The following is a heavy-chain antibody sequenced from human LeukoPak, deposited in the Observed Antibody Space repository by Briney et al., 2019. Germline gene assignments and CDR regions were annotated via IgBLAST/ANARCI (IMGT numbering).Heavy chain of an antibody. CDR2: IIGSSGST. V-gene: IGHV3-23*01. CDR1: GFSFNNYA. J-gene: IGHJ4*02. D-gene: IGHD5-12*01. Sequence: GGSLRLSCVASGFSFNNYAMNWVRQAPGKGLEWVSLIIGSSGSTFYADSVKGRFTISRDKSKNTLYLQMNSLRAEDTAVFYCAKGAYDYIEIAYFDYWGQGSLVTVSS. CDR3: AKGAYDYIEIAYFDY.